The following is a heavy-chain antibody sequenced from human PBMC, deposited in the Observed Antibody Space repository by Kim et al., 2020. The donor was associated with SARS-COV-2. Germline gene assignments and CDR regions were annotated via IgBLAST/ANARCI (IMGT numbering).Heavy chain of an antibody. CDR2: IKPDGSEK. Sequence: GGSLRLSCTASGFTFSTVWMSWVRQAPGKSLEWVANIKPDGSEKFYMDSVKGRFTIFRDNAKNSLLLQMSSLRVEDTAVYYCARDQNWKFDFWDQGTLVTVSS. CDR1: GFTFSTVW. CDR3: ARDQNWKFDF. V-gene: IGHV3-7*01. D-gene: IGHD1-1*01. J-gene: IGHJ4*02.